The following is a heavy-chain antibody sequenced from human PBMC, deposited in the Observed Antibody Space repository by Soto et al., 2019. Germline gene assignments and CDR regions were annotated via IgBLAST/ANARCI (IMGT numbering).Heavy chain of an antibody. J-gene: IGHJ4*02. CDR1: DYTFTSYG. CDR2: ISAHNGNT. V-gene: IGHV1-18*01. Sequence: QVHLVQSGAEVKKPGASVKVSCKASDYTFTSYGITWVRQAPGQGLEWMGWISAHNGNTDYAQKLQGRVIVTRDTXTXXXXXXXXXXXXXXXXXXXXXXXXYXXXWGQGALVT. CDR3: XXXXYXXX.